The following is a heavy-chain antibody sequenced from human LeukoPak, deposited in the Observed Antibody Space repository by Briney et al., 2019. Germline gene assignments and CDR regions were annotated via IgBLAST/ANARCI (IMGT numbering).Heavy chain of an antibody. V-gene: IGHV3-15*01. D-gene: IGHD2-2*01. J-gene: IGHJ3*02. CDR2: IKSKTDGGTT. CDR3: TTFLHAHQLLSLTDAFDI. CDR1: GFTFSNAW. Sequence: GGSLRLSCAASGFTFSNAWMSWVRQAPGKGLEWVGRIKSKTDGGTTDYAAPVKGRFTISRDDSKNTLYLQMNSLKTEDTAVYYCTTFLHAHQLLSLTDAFDIWGQGTMVTVSS.